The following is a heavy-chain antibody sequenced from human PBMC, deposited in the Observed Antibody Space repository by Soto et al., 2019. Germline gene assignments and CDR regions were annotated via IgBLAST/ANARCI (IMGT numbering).Heavy chain of an antibody. J-gene: IGHJ5*02. V-gene: IGHV5-51*01. CDR2: IYPGDSDT. CDR3: TRHSPPTVGVAAALAWFDP. Sequence: EVQLVQSGAEVKKPGESLKISCKGSGYSFTSYWIGWVRQMPGKGLEWMGIIYPGDSDTRYSPSFQGQVTISADKSISTAYLQWSNLKASDTAMYYCTRHSPPTVGVAAALAWFDPWGQGTLVTVSS. CDR1: GYSFTSYW. D-gene: IGHD6-13*01.